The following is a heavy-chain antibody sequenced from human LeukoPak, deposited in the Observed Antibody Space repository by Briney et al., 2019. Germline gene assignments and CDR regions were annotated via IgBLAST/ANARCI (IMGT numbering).Heavy chain of an antibody. V-gene: IGHV3-21*06. CDR2: IGGSSTSI. CDR1: GFTFSTYC. CDR3: AREQMEAFDY. Sequence: PGGSLRLSCAASGFTFSTYCMNWVRQAPGKGLEWVSCIGGSSTSIYYAGSVKGRFTVSRDNAKNSLYIQMNSLRAEDTAVYYCAREQMEAFDYWGQGTLVTVSS. J-gene: IGHJ4*02. D-gene: IGHD5-24*01.